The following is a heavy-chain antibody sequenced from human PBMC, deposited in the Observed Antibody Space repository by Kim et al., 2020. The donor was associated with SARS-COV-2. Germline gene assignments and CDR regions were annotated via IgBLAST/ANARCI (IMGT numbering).Heavy chain of an antibody. CDR3: AKESRRATVNFGLDV. CDR2: IANDASSK. V-gene: IGHV3-30*18. J-gene: IGHJ6*02. CDR1: GFTCNMYG. Sequence: GGSLRLSCAVSGFTCNMYGMHWVRQAPGMGPEWVAVIANDASSKYHADSVKGRFTISRDNSKNTLYLQMNSLRPEGTAVYYCAKESRRATVNFGLDVWG. D-gene: IGHD4-4*01.